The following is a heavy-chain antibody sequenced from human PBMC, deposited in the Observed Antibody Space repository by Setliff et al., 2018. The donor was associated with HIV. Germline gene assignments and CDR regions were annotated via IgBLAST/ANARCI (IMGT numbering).Heavy chain of an antibody. CDR1: GGSISSTY. V-gene: IGHV4-59*01. J-gene: IGHJ3*02. Sequence: SETLSLTCTVSGGSISSTYWSWIRQPPGKGLEWIGYIYYSGSTNYSPSLKSRVTISIDTSESQFALNLRSVTAADTAVYFCARSIVGAAISAFDIWGQGTMVTVSS. CDR3: ARSIVGAAISAFDI. D-gene: IGHD1-26*01. CDR2: IYYSGST.